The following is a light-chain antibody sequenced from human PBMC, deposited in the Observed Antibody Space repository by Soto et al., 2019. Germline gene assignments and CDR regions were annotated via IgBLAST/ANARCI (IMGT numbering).Light chain of an antibody. CDR1: SSNIGSNT. V-gene: IGLV1-44*01. CDR3: AAWDDSRNGYG. J-gene: IGLJ1*01. CDR2: SNN. Sequence: QSVLTQPPSASGTPGQRVTISCSGSSSNIGSNTVNWYQQLPGTAPKLLIYSNNQRPSGVPDRFSGSKSGTSASLAISGLRSEDEADYYCAAWDDSRNGYGFGTGTKVTVL.